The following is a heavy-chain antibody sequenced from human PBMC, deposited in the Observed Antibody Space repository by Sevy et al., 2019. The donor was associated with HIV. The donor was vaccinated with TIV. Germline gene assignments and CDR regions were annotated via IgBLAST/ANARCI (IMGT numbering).Heavy chain of an antibody. D-gene: IGHD6-25*01. CDR1: GFTFSSYW. J-gene: IGHJ4*02. CDR2: IKQDGSEK. Sequence: GGSLRLSCAASGFTFSSYWMNWVRQAPGKGLEWVANIKQDGSEKYYVDSVKGRFTISRDNAKNSMHLQMNSLRAEDTVVYYWARALAAAASYWGQGTLVTVSS. CDR3: ARALAAAASY. V-gene: IGHV3-7*01.